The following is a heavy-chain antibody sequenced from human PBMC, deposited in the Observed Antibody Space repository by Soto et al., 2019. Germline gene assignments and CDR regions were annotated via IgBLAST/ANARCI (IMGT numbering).Heavy chain of an antibody. Sequence: GASVKVSCKASGYTFTSYGISWVRQAPGQGLEWMGWISAYNGNTNYAQKLQGRVTMTTDTSTSTAYMELRSLRSDDTAVYYCARDDHYYDSSGYSPYYYYGMDVWGQGTTVTVSS. J-gene: IGHJ6*02. V-gene: IGHV1-18*01. CDR3: ARDDHYYDSSGYSPYYYYGMDV. CDR1: GYTFTSYG. CDR2: ISAYNGNT. D-gene: IGHD3-22*01.